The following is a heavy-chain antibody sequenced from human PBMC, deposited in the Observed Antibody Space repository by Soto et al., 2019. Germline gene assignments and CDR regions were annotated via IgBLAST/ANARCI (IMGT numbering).Heavy chain of an antibody. CDR1: GGSISSGDYY. Sequence: SETLSLTCTVSGGSISSGDYYWSWIRQPPGKGLEWIGYIYYSGSTYYNPSLKSRVTISVDTSKNQFSLKLSSVTAADTAVYYCARSRRNIVVVPAAKAGYFDYWAREPWSPSPQ. V-gene: IGHV4-30-4*01. CDR3: ARSRRNIVVVPAAKAGYFDY. CDR2: IYYSGST. J-gene: IGHJ4*02. D-gene: IGHD2-2*01.